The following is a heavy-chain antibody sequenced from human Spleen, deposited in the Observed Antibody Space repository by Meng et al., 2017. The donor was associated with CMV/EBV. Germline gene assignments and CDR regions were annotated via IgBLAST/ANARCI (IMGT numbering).Heavy chain of an antibody. Sequence: SVKVSCKASGGTFSNYSFTWVRQAPGQGLEWMGGIIPILGITNYAQKFQGRVTVTADKSTSTAYMELSSLRSEDTAVYFCASGEKKYDFDYWGQGTLVTVSS. J-gene: IGHJ4*02. CDR1: GGTFSNYS. CDR2: IIPILGIT. D-gene: IGHD3-10*01. V-gene: IGHV1-69*10. CDR3: ASGEKKYDFDY.